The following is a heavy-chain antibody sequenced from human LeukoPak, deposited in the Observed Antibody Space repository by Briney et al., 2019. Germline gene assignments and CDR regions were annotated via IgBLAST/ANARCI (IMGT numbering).Heavy chain of an antibody. V-gene: IGHV3-43D*03. CDR3: AKPHLAVVDTPYFDY. D-gene: IGHD5-18*01. J-gene: IGHJ4*02. Sequence: GGSLRLSCAASGFTFDDYAMHWVRQASGKGLEWVSLISWNGYSTYYADSVKGRFTISRDNSKNSLYLQMNSLSAEDTALYYCAKPHLAVVDTPYFDYWGQGTLVTVSS. CDR2: ISWNGYST. CDR1: GFTFDDYA.